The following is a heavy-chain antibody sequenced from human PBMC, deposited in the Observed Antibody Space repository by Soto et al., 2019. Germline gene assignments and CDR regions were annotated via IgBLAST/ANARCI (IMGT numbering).Heavy chain of an antibody. CDR2: IKSKTDGGTT. Sequence: GGSLRLSCAASGFTFSNAWMSWVRQAPGKGLEWVGRIKSKTDGGTTDYAAPVKGRFTISRDDSKNTLYLQMNSLKTEDTAVYYCTTDLRLGATCAFDIWGQGTMVTVS. J-gene: IGHJ3*02. CDR1: GFTFSNAW. V-gene: IGHV3-15*01. CDR3: TTDLRLGATCAFDI. D-gene: IGHD1-26*01.